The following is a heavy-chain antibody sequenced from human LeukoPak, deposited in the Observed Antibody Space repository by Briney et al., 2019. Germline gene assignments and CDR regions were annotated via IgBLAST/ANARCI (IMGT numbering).Heavy chain of an antibody. J-gene: IGHJ4*02. CDR2: IYNSGGT. Sequence: SETLSLTCTVSGGSFSSYYWSWIRQPAGKGLDWIGRIYNSGGTNYNPSLESRVTMSVDTSKNQFSLKLSSVTAADTAVYYCSIAAAGIVPIDYWGQGTLVTVSS. V-gene: IGHV4-4*07. CDR1: GGSFSSYY. CDR3: SIAAAGIVPIDY. D-gene: IGHD6-13*01.